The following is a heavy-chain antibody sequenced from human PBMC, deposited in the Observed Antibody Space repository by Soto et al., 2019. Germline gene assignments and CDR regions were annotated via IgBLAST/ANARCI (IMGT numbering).Heavy chain of an antibody. Sequence: SETLSLTCAVYGGSFSGYYWSWIRQPPGKGLEWIGSIYYSGSTYYNPSLKSRVTISVDTSKSQFSLKLSSVTAADTAVYYCARPAARLFPGAFDIWGQGTMVTVSS. CDR3: ARPAARLFPGAFDI. CDR1: GGSFSGYY. J-gene: IGHJ3*02. D-gene: IGHD6-6*01. CDR2: IYYSGST. V-gene: IGHV4-34*01.